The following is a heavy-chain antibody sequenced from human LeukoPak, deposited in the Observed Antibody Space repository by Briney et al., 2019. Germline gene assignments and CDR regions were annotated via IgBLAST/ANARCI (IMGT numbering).Heavy chain of an antibody. CDR1: GFTFSSYG. J-gene: IGHJ4*02. D-gene: IGHD2-15*01. Sequence: PGGSLRLSCAASGFTFSSYGMHWVRQAPGKGLEWVAVISYDGSNKYYADSVKGRFTISRDNSKNTLYLQMNSLRAEDTAVYYCARAGYCSGGSCYSGSPFDYWGQGTLVTVSS. CDR3: ARAGYCSGGSCYSGSPFDY. CDR2: ISYDGSNK. V-gene: IGHV3-30*03.